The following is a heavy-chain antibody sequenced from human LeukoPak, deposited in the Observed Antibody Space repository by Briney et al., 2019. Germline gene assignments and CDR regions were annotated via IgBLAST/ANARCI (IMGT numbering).Heavy chain of an antibody. J-gene: IGHJ6*03. V-gene: IGHV4-39*01. CDR1: GGSISSSSYY. CDR3: ARHLKVVPAAMTNQNYYYYYMDV. CDR2: IYYSGST. Sequence: PSETLSLTCTVSGGSISSSSYYWGWIRQPPGKGLEWIGSIYYSGSTYYNPSLKSRVTISVDTSKNQFSLKLSSVTAADTAVYYCARHLKVVPAAMTNQNYYYYYMDVWGKGTTVTISS. D-gene: IGHD2-2*01.